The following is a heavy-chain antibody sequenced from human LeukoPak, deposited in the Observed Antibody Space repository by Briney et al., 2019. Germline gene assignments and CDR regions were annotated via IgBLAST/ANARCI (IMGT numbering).Heavy chain of an antibody. CDR1: GFTFSDFA. CDR2: MTEGPGRK. CDR3: AQVLAGDGS. V-gene: IGHV3-23*01. D-gene: IGHD5-24*01. J-gene: IGHJ5*02. Sequence: PGGSLRLSCAASGFTSGFTFSDFAMCWVRQAPGKGLEWVSAMTEGPGRKLYADSVKGRFNIYRDNSRNTLYLEMNSLRAEDTAVYHCAQVLAGDGSWGQGTLVTVSS.